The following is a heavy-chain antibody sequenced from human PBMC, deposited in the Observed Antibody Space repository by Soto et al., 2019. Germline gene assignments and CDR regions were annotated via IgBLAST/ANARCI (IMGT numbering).Heavy chain of an antibody. J-gene: IGHJ6*02. Sequence: SETLSLTCAVYGGSFSGYYWSWIRQPPGKGLEWIGEINHSGSTNYNPSLKSRVTISVDTSKNQFSLKLSSVTAADTAVYYCARGFSSSWYGYYYYGMDVWGQGTTVTVSS. CDR1: GGSFSGYY. V-gene: IGHV4-34*01. CDR3: ARGFSSSWYGYYYYGMDV. D-gene: IGHD6-13*01. CDR2: INHSGST.